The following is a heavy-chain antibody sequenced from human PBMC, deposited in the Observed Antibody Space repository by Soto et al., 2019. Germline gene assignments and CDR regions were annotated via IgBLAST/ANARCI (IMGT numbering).Heavy chain of an antibody. V-gene: IGHV4-61*01. CDR3: ARHAGCWELYVY. D-gene: IGHD1-26*01. CDR2: IYYSGST. J-gene: IGHJ4*02. CDR1: GGSVSSGSYY. Sequence: SETLSLTCTVSGGSVSSGSYYWSWIRQPPGKGLEWIGYIYYSGSTNYNPSLKSRVTISVDTSKNQFSLKLSSVTAADTAVYYCARHAGCWELYVYWGQGTLVTVSS.